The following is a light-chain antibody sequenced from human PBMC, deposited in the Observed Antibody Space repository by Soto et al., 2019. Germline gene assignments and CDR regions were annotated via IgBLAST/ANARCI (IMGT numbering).Light chain of an antibody. CDR2: WAS. Sequence: DIVMTQSPDSLAVSLGERATINCKSSQSVLYDSNNKNYLAWYQQKPGQPPKLLIYWASTRESGVPDRFSGTGSGTDFTLTISSLQSEDFAVYYCQQYNNWPRTFGQGTKVDIK. CDR3: QQYNNWPRT. V-gene: IGKV4-1*01. J-gene: IGKJ1*01. CDR1: QSVLYDSNNKNY.